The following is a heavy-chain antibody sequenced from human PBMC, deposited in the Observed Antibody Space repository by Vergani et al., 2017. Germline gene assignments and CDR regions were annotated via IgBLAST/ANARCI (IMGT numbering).Heavy chain of an antibody. J-gene: IGHJ4*02. CDR1: GLTLRTYA. Sequence: EVQLLESGGSLKQPGGSVRLSCAASGLTLRTYATHWVRQAPGKGLEWVAALTGGGGRTYYADSFKGRFIISRDNSRDTLYLQMNSLRPEDTATYYCVEDAVINENFFDSWGQGTLVTVSS. V-gene: IGHV3-23*01. CDR2: LTGGGGRT. D-gene: IGHD1-1*01. CDR3: VEDAVINENFFDS.